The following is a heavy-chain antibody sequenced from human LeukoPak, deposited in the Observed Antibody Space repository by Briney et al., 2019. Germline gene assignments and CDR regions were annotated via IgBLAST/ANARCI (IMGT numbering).Heavy chain of an antibody. CDR2: INQDGSQK. D-gene: IGHD3-10*01. J-gene: IGHJ4*02. Sequence: PGGSLRLSCAASGFTFSSPAMSWVRQAPGKGLEWVAHINQDGSQKSYVDSVEGRFAISRDNAKNSLYLQMNSLRAEDTAVYYCARITMVRGALDYWGQGTLVTVSS. V-gene: IGHV3-7*01. CDR1: GFTFSSPA. CDR3: ARITMVRGALDY.